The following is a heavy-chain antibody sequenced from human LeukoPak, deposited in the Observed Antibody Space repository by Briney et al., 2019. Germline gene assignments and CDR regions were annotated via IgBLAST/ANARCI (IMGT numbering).Heavy chain of an antibody. V-gene: IGHV3-23*01. CDR1: GFVFRSYA. Sequence: PGGSLRLSCAASGFVFRSYAMSWVRQAPGKGLECVSAISGSGDDTYYADSVKGRFTISRDNSKITVYLQMSSLRAEDTAVYYCAKPHYSGSGSHSREDYWGQGTLVTVSS. J-gene: IGHJ4*02. CDR3: AKPHYSGSGSHSREDY. D-gene: IGHD3-10*01. CDR2: ISGSGDDT.